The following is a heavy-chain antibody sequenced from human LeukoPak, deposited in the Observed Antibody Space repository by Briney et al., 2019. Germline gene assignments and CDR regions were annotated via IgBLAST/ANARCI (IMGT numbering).Heavy chain of an antibody. CDR1: GFTFSSCW. J-gene: IGHJ4*02. CDR3: ATRSGWYLGSFDY. V-gene: IGHV3-7*01. CDR2: IKQDGSEK. D-gene: IGHD6-19*01. Sequence: GGSLRLSCAASGFTFSSCWMSWVRQAPGKGLEWVASIKQDGSEKYYVDSVKGRFTISRDNAKNSLYLQMNSLRAEDTAVYYCATRSGWYLGSFDYWGQGTLVTVSS.